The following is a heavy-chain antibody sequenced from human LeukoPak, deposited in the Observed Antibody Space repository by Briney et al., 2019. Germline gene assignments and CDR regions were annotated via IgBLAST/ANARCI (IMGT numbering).Heavy chain of an antibody. V-gene: IGHV1-69*01. J-gene: IGHJ4*02. CDR3: ARGSPMVLADSLGY. CDR1: GGTFSSYA. CDR2: IIPIFGTA. Sequence: SVKVSCKASGGTFSSYAISWVRQAPGQGLEWMGGIIPIFGTANYAQKFQGRVTITADESTSTAYMELSSLRSEDTAVYYCARGSPMVLADSLGYWGREPWSPSPQ. D-gene: IGHD3-10*01.